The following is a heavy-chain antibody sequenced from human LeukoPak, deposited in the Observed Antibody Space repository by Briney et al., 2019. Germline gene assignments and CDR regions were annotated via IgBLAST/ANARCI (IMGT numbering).Heavy chain of an antibody. Sequence: SETLSLTCTVSGNSISSGDNYWSWIRQPAGKGLEWIGRIYTSGSTNYNPSLKSRVTISVDTSKNQFSLKLSSVTAADTAVYYCARDNGDYYYYYMDVWGKGTTVTISS. CDR2: IYTSGST. V-gene: IGHV4-61*02. CDR1: GNSISSGDNY. D-gene: IGHD4-17*01. CDR3: ARDNGDYYYYYMDV. J-gene: IGHJ6*03.